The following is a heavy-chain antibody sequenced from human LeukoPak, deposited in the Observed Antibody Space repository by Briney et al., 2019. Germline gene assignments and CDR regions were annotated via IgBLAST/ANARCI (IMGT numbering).Heavy chain of an antibody. Sequence: SEILSLTCTVSGGSISSGDYYWSWIRQPPGKGLEWIGYIYYSGSTYYNPSLKSRVTISVDTSKNQFSLKLSSVTAADTAVYYCAREEVVPAAMGAYFDYWGQGTLVTVSS. CDR3: AREEVVPAAMGAYFDY. J-gene: IGHJ4*02. CDR2: IYYSGST. D-gene: IGHD2-2*01. V-gene: IGHV4-30-4*08. CDR1: GGSISSGDYY.